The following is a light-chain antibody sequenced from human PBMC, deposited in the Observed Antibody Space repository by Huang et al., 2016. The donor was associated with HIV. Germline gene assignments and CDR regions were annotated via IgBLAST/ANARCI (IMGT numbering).Light chain of an antibody. CDR2: GAS. CDR3: QQYGSSGYT. CDR1: QGVSSSD. J-gene: IGKJ2*01. V-gene: IGKV3-20*01. Sequence: EIVLTQSPGTLSLSPGERATLSCRASQGVSSSDVAWYQQKPGQAPRLLICGASSRATGIPDGFRGSGSGTDFNLTISRLEPEDFAVYYCQQYGSSGYTFGQGTKLEIK.